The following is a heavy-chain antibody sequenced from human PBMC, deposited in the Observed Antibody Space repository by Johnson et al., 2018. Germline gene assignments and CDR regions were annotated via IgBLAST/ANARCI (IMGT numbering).Heavy chain of an antibody. CDR2: NSGSI. J-gene: IGHJ6*02. CDR3: AKDMGRSGWYTYYYYYGLDV. D-gene: IGHD6-19*01. Sequence: NSGSIGYADSVKGRFTISRDNAKNSLYLQMNSLRAEDTALYYCAKDMGRSGWYTYYYYYGLDVWGQGTTVTVSS. V-gene: IGHV3-9*01.